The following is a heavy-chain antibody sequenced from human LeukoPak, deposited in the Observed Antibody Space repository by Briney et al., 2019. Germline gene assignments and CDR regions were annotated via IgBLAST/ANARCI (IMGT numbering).Heavy chain of an antibody. V-gene: IGHV3-9*01. CDR3: AKDINYETSQGMDV. D-gene: IGHD3-22*01. CDR2: ISWNSGSI. CDR1: GFTFDDYA. Sequence: PGRSLRLSCAASGFTFDDYAMHWVRQAPGMGLEWVSGISWNSGSIGYADSVKGRFTISRDNAKNPLYLQMNSLRAEDTALYYCAKDINYETSQGMDVWGQGTTVTVSS. J-gene: IGHJ6*02.